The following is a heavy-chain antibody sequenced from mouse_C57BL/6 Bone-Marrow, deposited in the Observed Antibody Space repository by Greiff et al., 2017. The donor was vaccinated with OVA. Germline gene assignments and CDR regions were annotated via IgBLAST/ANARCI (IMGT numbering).Heavy chain of an antibody. V-gene: IGHV5-15*01. J-gene: IGHJ4*01. Sequence: EVQGVESGGGLVQPGGSLKLSCAAYGFTFSDYGMAWVRQAPRKGPEWVAFISNLAYSINYADTVTGRFTITRETAKNTLYLEMSSLRSEDTSMYYCASVYYDYDEGGAMDYWGQGTSVTVSS. D-gene: IGHD2-4*01. CDR1: GFTFSDYG. CDR3: ASVYYDYDEGGAMDY. CDR2: ISNLAYSI.